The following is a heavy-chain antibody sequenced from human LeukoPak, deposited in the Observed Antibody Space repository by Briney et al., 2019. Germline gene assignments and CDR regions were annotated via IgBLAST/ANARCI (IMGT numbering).Heavy chain of an antibody. V-gene: IGHV1-69*13. CDR2: IIPIFGTA. J-gene: IGHJ4*02. D-gene: IGHD3-3*01. Sequence: EASVKVSCKASGGTFSSYAISWVRQAPGQGLEWMGGIIPIFGTANYAQKFQGRVTITADESTSTAYMELSSLRSEDTAVYYCAKGRYYDFWSGWGPNGIDFDYWGQGTLVTVSS. CDR3: AKGRYYDFWSGWGPNGIDFDY. CDR1: GGTFSSYA.